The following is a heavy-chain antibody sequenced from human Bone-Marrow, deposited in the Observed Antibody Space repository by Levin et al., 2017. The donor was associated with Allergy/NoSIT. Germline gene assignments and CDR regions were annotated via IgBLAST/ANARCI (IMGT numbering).Heavy chain of an antibody. D-gene: IGHD6-19*01. Sequence: ETLSLTCAASGFTFSSYSMNWVRQAPGKGLEWVSSISSSSSYIYYADSVKGRFTISRDNAKNSLYLQMNSLRAEDTAVYYCARVSSGWRFDYWGQGTLVTVSS. V-gene: IGHV3-21*01. CDR1: GFTFSSYS. CDR2: ISSSSSYI. J-gene: IGHJ4*02. CDR3: ARVSSGWRFDY.